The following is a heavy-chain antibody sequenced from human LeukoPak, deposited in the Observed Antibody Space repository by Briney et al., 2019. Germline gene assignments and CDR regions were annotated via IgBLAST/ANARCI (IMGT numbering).Heavy chain of an antibody. CDR3: ASDKLDY. CDR2: IKEDESDV. V-gene: IGHV3-7*01. CDR1: GFTFSDSW. Sequence: GGSLRLSCATSGFTFSDSWMNWVRQAPGRGLEWVASIKEDESDVYYVDSVKGRYTISRDNAKNSLYLQMSSLRAEDTAVYYCASDKLDYWGQGTLVTVSS. J-gene: IGHJ4*02.